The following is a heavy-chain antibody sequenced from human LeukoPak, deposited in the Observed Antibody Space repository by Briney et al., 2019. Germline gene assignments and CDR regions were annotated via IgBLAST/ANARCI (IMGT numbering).Heavy chain of an antibody. Sequence: GGSLRLSCAASGFTFDDYTMHWVRQAPGKGLEWVSLISWDGGSTYYADSVKGRFTISRDNSKNSLYLQMNSLRTEDTALYYCAKDIWGYYYDSSGAENWFDPWGQGTLVTVSS. J-gene: IGHJ5*02. V-gene: IGHV3-43*01. D-gene: IGHD3-22*01. CDR1: GFTFDDYT. CDR3: AKDIWGYYYDSSGAENWFDP. CDR2: ISWDGGST.